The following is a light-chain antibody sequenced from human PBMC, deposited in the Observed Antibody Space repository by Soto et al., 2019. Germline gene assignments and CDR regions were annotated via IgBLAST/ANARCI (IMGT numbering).Light chain of an antibody. Sequence: QSVLTQPASASGTPGQRVTISCSGSSSNIGSNYVYWYQQLPGTAPKLLIYRNNQRPSGVPDRFSGSKSGTSASLAISGLRSEDEADYYCAACDDSLSGLHVVFGGGTKLTVL. CDR3: AACDDSLSGLHVV. CDR2: RNN. V-gene: IGLV1-47*01. CDR1: SSNIGSNY. J-gene: IGLJ2*01.